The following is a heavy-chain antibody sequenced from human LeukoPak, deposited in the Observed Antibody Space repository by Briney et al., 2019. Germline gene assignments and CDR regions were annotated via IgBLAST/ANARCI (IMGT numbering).Heavy chain of an antibody. V-gene: IGHV3-21*01. D-gene: IGHD2-21*02. CDR3: ARVEYCGGDCYSFDY. Sequence: GGSLRLSCADSGFTFSSYSMNWVRQAPGKGLEWVSSISSSSSYIYYADSVKGRFTISRDNAKNSLYLQMNSLRAEDTAVYYCARVEYCGGDCYSFDYWGQGTLVTVSS. CDR1: GFTFSSYS. CDR2: ISSSSSYI. J-gene: IGHJ4*02.